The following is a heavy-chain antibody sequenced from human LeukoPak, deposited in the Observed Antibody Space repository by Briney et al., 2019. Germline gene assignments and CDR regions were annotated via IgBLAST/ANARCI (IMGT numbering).Heavy chain of an antibody. V-gene: IGHV4-34*01. Sequence: PGGSLRLSCAASGFTFSSNYMSWVRQPPGKELEWIGEINPSGSTHYNPSLTSRVTISIDTSKNQFSLRLTSVTAADTAVYYCARAYHNWYFDLWGRGTLVTVSS. CDR2: INPSGST. CDR1: GFTFSSNY. CDR3: ARAYHNWYFDL. J-gene: IGHJ2*01. D-gene: IGHD2-2*01.